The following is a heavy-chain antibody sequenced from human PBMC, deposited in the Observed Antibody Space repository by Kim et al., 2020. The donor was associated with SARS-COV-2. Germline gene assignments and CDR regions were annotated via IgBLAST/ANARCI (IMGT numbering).Heavy chain of an antibody. V-gene: IGHV3-11*06. CDR1: GFTFSDYY. Sequence: GGSLRLSCAASGFTFSDYYMSWIRQAPGKGLEWVSYISSSSSYTNYADSVKGRFTISRDNAKNSLYLQMNSLRAEDTAVYDCARDTGLRYFDWLQDWYFDLWGRGTLVTVSS. CDR2: ISSSSSYT. D-gene: IGHD3-9*01. CDR3: ARDTGLRYFDWLQDWYFDL. J-gene: IGHJ2*01.